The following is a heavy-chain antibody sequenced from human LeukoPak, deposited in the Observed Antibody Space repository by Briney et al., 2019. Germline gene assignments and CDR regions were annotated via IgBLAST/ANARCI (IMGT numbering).Heavy chain of an antibody. Sequence: GRSLRLSCAASGFTFSSYAMHWVRQAPGKGLEWVAVISYDGGNKYYADSVKGRFTISRDNPKNTLYLQMNSLRAEDTAVYYCASFTMADYWGQGTLVTVSS. CDR3: ASFTMADY. V-gene: IGHV3-30-3*01. CDR1: GFTFSSYA. D-gene: IGHD3-10*01. J-gene: IGHJ4*02. CDR2: ISYDGGNK.